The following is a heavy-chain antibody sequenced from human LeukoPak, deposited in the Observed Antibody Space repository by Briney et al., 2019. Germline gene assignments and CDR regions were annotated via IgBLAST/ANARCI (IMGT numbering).Heavy chain of an antibody. D-gene: IGHD2-8*01. CDR3: ARSCTNGVCYFRYDYFDY. J-gene: IGHJ4*02. CDR2: IIPIFGTA. Sequence: ASVKVSCKASGYTFTSYYMHWVRQAPGQGLEWMGGIIPIFGTANYAQKFQGRVTITADKSTSTAYMELSSLRSEDTAVYYCARSCTNGVCYFRYDYFDYWGQGTLVTVSS. V-gene: IGHV1-69*06. CDR1: GYTFTSYY.